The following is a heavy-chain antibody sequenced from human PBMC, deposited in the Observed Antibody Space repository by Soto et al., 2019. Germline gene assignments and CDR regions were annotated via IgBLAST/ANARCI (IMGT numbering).Heavy chain of an antibody. CDR2: SSNSGTFS. Sequence: GGSLKLSCEGSGFTFSNYYITWIRQAPGKGLEWISYSSNSGTFSRYADSVKGRFSISRDNTKNLLYLQMNSLRAEDTAVYYCARSGDNYNRLDYWGQGTPVTVSS. J-gene: IGHJ4*02. CDR1: GFTFSNYY. D-gene: IGHD1-1*01. V-gene: IGHV3-11*06. CDR3: ARSGDNYNRLDY.